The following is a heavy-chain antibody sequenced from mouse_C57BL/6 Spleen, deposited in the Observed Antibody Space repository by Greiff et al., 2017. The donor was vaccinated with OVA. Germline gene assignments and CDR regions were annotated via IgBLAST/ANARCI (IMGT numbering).Heavy chain of an antibody. CDR3: ARAPWGYFDY. V-gene: IGHV5-16*01. CDR1: GFTFSDYY. CDR2: INYDGSST. J-gene: IGHJ2*01. Sequence: EVQVVESEGGLVQPGSSMKLSCTASGFTFSDYYMAWVRQVPEKGLEWVANINYDGSSTYYLDSLKSRFIISRDNAKNILYLQMSSLKSEDTATYYCARAPWGYFDYWGQGTTLTVSS. D-gene: IGHD4-1*01.